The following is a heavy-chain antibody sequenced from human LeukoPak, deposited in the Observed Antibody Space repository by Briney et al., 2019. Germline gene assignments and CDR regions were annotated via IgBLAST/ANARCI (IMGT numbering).Heavy chain of an antibody. CDR3: AIDPQWQLGRY. J-gene: IGHJ4*02. CDR1: GYTLRDLA. V-gene: IGHV1-24*01. Sequence: ASVKVSCKVSGYTLRDLAIHWVRQAPGKGLEWMGGYDLEAGKTVYAQKFQGRVTMIEGSSTDTAYMALSNLRSEDTAVYYCAIDPQWQLGRYWDRGTLVTVSS. CDR2: YDLEAGKT. D-gene: IGHD1-1*01.